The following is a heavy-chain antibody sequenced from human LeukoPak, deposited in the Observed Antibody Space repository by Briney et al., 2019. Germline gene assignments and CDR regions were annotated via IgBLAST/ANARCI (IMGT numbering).Heavy chain of an antibody. D-gene: IGHD1-14*01. CDR1: GFTFNTYW. CDR3: ARDQDGPGPTIDY. J-gene: IGHJ4*02. CDR2: ITNDGRTT. V-gene: IGHV3-74*01. Sequence: GGSLRLSCAASGFTFNTYWMHWVRQSPGKGPVWVSRITNDGRTTFYADSVKGRFTISRDNAKNTLYLQMNSLRGEDTAVCYCARDQDGPGPTIDYWGQGTLVTVSS.